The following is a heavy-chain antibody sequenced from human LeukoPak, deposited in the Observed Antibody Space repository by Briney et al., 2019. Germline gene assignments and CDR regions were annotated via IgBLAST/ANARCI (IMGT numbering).Heavy chain of an antibody. CDR2: INSDGSST. J-gene: IGHJ3*02. CDR3: ARSHLGRAYYDFWSGSKGLDAFDI. CDR1: GFTFSSYW. V-gene: IGHV3-74*01. D-gene: IGHD3-3*01. Sequence: GGSLRLSCAASGFTFSSYWMHWVRQAPGKGLVWVSRINSDGSSTSYADSVKGRFTISRDNSRNTLYLQMNSLRAEDTAVYYCARSHLGRAYYDFWSGSKGLDAFDIWGQGTMVTVSS.